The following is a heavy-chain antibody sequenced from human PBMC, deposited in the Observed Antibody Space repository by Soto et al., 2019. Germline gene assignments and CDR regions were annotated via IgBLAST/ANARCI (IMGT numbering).Heavy chain of an antibody. V-gene: IGHV3-74*01. CDR1: GFTFSAFW. Sequence: EVQLVEAGGDLVQPGGSLRLSCAGSGFTFSAFWMNWVRQAPGKGLVWVSSIRGDGGITRSADFVKGRFTISRDNAKNTLYLQMCRLGAEDTGVYYWLRDYNYFGLDGWGQGTTVTVAS. J-gene: IGHJ6*02. CDR2: IRGDGGIT. CDR3: LRDYNYFGLDG.